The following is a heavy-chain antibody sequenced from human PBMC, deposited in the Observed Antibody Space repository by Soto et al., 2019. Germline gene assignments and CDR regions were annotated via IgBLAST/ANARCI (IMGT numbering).Heavy chain of an antibody. Sequence: QVQLVQSGAEVKKPGSSVKVSCKASGGTFSSYAISWVRQAPGQGLEWMGGIIPIFGTANYAQKFQGRVTITADEFTSKAYMELSSLRSEDTAVYYCARERYFDRVYYYYGMDVWGQGTTVTVSS. J-gene: IGHJ6*02. CDR1: GGTFSSYA. D-gene: IGHD3-9*01. V-gene: IGHV1-69*12. CDR3: ARERYFDRVYYYYGMDV. CDR2: IIPIFGTA.